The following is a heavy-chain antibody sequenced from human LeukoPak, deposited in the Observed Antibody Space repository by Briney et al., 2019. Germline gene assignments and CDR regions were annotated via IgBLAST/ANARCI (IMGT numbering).Heavy chain of an antibody. CDR3: AKDVPDSWAPDY. CDR2: INRDGSER. D-gene: IGHD1-14*01. J-gene: IGHJ4*02. Sequence: GGSLRLSCAASGFTVSSNYMSWVRQAPGKGLEWVANINRDGSERYYVDSVKGRFTISRDDAKSSLYLQMNSLRAEDTAVYYCAKDVPDSWAPDYWGQGALVTVSS. CDR1: GFTVSSNY. V-gene: IGHV3-7*03.